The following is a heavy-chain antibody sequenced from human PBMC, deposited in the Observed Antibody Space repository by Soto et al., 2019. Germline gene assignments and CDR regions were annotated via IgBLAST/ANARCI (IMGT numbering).Heavy chain of an antibody. Sequence: EVQLVESGGGLVQPGGSLRLSCAASGFTVSSKDMSWVRQAPGKGLEWVSVIYSGGSTYYADSVKGRFTISRDYSKNTLYLQINSLRAEDKAVYYCTTEHSGYDSGFLDYWGQGTLVSVSS. D-gene: IGHD5-12*01. CDR1: GFTVSSKD. J-gene: IGHJ4*02. CDR2: IYSGGST. V-gene: IGHV3-66*01. CDR3: TTEHSGYDSGFLDY.